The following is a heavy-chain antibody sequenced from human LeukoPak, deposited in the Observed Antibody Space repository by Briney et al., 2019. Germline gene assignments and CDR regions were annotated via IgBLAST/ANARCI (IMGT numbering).Heavy chain of an antibody. CDR2: IYYSGST. D-gene: IGHD2-15*01. CDR3: ARDKLDEDIPDDYYYGMDV. J-gene: IGHJ6*02. Sequence: SETLSLTCTVSGGSISSYYWSWIRQPPGKGLEWIGYIYYSGSTNYNPSLKSRVTISVDTSKNQFSLKLSSVTAADTAVYYCARDKLDEDIPDDYYYGMDVWGQGTTVTVSS. CDR1: GGSISSYY. V-gene: IGHV4-59*01.